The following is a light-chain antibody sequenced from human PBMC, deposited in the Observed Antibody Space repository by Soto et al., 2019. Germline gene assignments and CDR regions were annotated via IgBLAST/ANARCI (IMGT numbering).Light chain of an antibody. V-gene: IGKV3-20*01. J-gene: IGKJ2*01. CDR3: QQYGGSPLYT. CDR2: GAS. Sequence: EIVLTQSPGTLSLSPGDRATLSCRASQSVSSSDLAWYQQKPGQAPRLLIYGASTRATGIPDRFSGSGSGTDFTLTISRLEPEDFAGYYCQQYGGSPLYTVVQGTKLEIK. CDR1: QSVSSSD.